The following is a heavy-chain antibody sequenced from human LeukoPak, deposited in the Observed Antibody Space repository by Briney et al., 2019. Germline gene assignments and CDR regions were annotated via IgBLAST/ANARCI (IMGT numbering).Heavy chain of an antibody. CDR3: TRDSGTYNCFDP. J-gene: IGHJ5*02. CDR1: GFTFSDSA. V-gene: IGHV3-73*01. Sequence: GGSLRLSCVASGFTFSDSAIHWVRQSSGKGLEWIGHMDKETNLYATALAASVKGRFTVSRDDSKNTAYPHMNSLKTEDTALYYCTRDSGTYNCFDPWGQGTLVTVSS. D-gene: IGHD1-26*01. CDR2: MDKETNLYAT.